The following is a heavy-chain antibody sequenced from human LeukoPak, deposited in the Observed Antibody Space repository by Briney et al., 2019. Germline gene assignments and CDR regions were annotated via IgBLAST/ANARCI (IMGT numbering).Heavy chain of an antibody. CDR1: GDSVSGNSGS. CDR3: ARGSDSYSSGWYIKGTDYYYYMDV. CDR2: TYYRSKWYN. Sequence: PSQTLSLTCAISGDSVSGNSGSWNWIRQSPSRGLEWLGRTYYRSKWYNDYAVSVKSRITINPDTSKNQFSLQLNSVTPEDTAVYYCARGSDSYSSGWYIKGTDYYYYMDVWGKGTTVTVSS. J-gene: IGHJ6*03. V-gene: IGHV6-1*01. D-gene: IGHD6-19*01.